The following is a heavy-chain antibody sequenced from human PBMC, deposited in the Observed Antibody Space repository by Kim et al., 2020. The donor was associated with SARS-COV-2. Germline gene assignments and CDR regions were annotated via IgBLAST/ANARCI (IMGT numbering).Heavy chain of an antibody. D-gene: IGHD3-10*01. Sequence: GGSLRLSCAASGFTFSNYGMHWVRQAPGKGLEWVAVIWYDGSNKYYADSVKGRFTISRDTSKNTLYLQMNSLRAEDTAVYYWARGSMIRGVITLSDYWG. CDR1: GFTFSNYG. J-gene: IGHJ4*01. CDR2: IWYDGSNK. V-gene: IGHV3-33*01. CDR3: ARGSMIRGVITLSDY.